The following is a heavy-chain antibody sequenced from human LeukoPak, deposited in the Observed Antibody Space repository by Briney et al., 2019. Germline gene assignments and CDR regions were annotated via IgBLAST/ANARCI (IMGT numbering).Heavy chain of an antibody. CDR3: ARDQGPWELLTYYFDY. J-gene: IGHJ4*02. Sequence: GGSLRLSCAASGFTFSSSAMHWVRQAPGKGLEWVAVISYDGSNKYYADSVKGRFTISRDNSKNTLYLQMNSLRAEDTAVYYCARDQGPWELLTYYFDYWGQGTLVTVSS. V-gene: IGHV3-30-3*01. CDR2: ISYDGSNK. CDR1: GFTFSSSA. D-gene: IGHD1-26*01.